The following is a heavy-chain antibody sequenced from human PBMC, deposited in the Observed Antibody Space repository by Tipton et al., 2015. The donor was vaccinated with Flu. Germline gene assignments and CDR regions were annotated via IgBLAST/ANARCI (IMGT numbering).Heavy chain of an antibody. CDR3: GRGTGGGAFLVDL. D-gene: IGHD2-15*01. Sequence: GSLRLSCAASGFTFSSRSVHWVRQVPGKGLVRISHIEDGSYVTFADSVKGRFTTSGDNAKNTVYLEMNSLGAEETAVYFCGRGTGGGAFLVDLWGQGTLVTVSS. CDR1: GFTFSSRS. V-gene: IGHV3-74*03. J-gene: IGHJ5*02. CDR2: IEDGSYV.